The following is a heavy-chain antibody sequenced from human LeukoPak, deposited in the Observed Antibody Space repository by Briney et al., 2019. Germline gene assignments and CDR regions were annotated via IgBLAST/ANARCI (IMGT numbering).Heavy chain of an antibody. CDR3: ARDLGWSSSH. D-gene: IGHD6-6*01. CDR1: GYTFTGHY. J-gene: IGHJ4*02. CDR2: INPTGGT. Sequence: GASVKVSCKASGYTFTGHYMNWVRLVPGQGLEWMGWINPTGGTTYAQKFQDRVTMTRDTSINTAYMELSGLRSDDTAVYYCARDLGWSSSHWGQGTLVTVSS. V-gene: IGHV1-2*02.